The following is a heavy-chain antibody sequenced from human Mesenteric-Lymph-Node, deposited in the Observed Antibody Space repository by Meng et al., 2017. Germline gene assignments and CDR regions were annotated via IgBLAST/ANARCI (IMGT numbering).Heavy chain of an antibody. J-gene: IGHJ4*02. Sequence: QVQLQEPGPGLVKPSVTLFLTLAVSGDSISSSNWWSWVRQPPGKGLEWIGEIYQSGITNYDPSLKSRVTISVDKSKNQFSLKLSSVTAADTAVYYCSRSAYSSAWHVDYWGQGTLVTVSS. V-gene: IGHV4-4*02. D-gene: IGHD6-19*01. CDR2: IYQSGIT. CDR1: GDSISSSNW. CDR3: SRSAYSSAWHVDY.